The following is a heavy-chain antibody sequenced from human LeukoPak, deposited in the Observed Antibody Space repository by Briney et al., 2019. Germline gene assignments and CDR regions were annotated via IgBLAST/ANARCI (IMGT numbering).Heavy chain of an antibody. J-gene: IGHJ4*02. Sequence: GESLKISCEGSGYSFSTYWIGWVRHMPGKGLEWMGILYPGDSDTRYSPSFQGQVTISADKSISTAYLQWSSLKASDTAIYYCARRLNVEHCSPTSCSGWNYWGQGTLVTVSS. CDR1: GYSFSTYW. V-gene: IGHV5-51*01. D-gene: IGHD2-2*01. CDR2: LYPGDSDT. CDR3: ARRLNVEHCSPTSCSGWNY.